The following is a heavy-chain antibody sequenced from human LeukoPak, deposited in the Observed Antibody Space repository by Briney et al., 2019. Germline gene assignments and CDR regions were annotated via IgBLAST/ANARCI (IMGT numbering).Heavy chain of an antibody. CDR1: GFNFGGYC. CDR2: IAYDGSRA. D-gene: IGHD1-14*01. CDR3: TRYNNDHFDY. Sequence: GSLRLSWSRSGFNFGGYCLDLFRQAPGQGLEWVAVIAYDGSRAFYADSVKGRFTISRDNSKNTMSVQMDDLRAEDTAVYYCTRYNNDHFDYWGQGTLVTVSS. V-gene: IGHV3-33*01. J-gene: IGHJ4*02.